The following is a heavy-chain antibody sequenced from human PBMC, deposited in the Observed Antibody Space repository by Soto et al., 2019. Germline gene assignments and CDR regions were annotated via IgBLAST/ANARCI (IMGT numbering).Heavy chain of an antibody. D-gene: IGHD3-22*01. Sequence: PGGSLRLSCAASGFSFSTYSMNWVRQAPGKGLEWVSYIGSSSTTIHYADSVKGRFTISRDNGKNSLYLQMNSLRGEDTAVYYCARDQYYYDSSGYSPFDYWGQGTLVTVSS. CDR1: GFSFSTYS. V-gene: IGHV3-48*01. CDR3: ARDQYYYDSSGYSPFDY. CDR2: IGSSSTTI. J-gene: IGHJ4*02.